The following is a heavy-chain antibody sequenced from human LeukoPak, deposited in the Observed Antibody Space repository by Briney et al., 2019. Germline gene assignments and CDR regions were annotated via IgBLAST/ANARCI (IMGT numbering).Heavy chain of an antibody. J-gene: IGHJ4*02. V-gene: IGHV4-59*08. Sequence: SETLSLTRTVSGASFTTYYWSWIRQPPGKGLEWIGYSYYTGITNYNPSLNSRVTISVDTSKRQFSLKLSSVTAADTAVYYCARVDWSSYYFDYWGQGTLVTVSS. CDR2: SYYTGIT. D-gene: IGHD3-9*01. CDR3: ARVDWSSYYFDY. CDR1: GASFTTYY.